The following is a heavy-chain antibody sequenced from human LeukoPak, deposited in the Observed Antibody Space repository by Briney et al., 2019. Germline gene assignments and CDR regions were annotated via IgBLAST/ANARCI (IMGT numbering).Heavy chain of an antibody. V-gene: IGHV4-4*08. CDR2: IHTSGST. Sequence: PSETLSLTCIVSGGSINSHYWSWIRQPPGKGLEWIGRIHTSGSTNYNPSLKSRVTISVDTSKNQFSLKLSSVTAADTAVYYCARAVTTFGVVTDAFDIWGQGTMVTVSS. J-gene: IGHJ3*02. CDR1: GGSINSHY. D-gene: IGHD3-3*01. CDR3: ARAVTTFGVVTDAFDI.